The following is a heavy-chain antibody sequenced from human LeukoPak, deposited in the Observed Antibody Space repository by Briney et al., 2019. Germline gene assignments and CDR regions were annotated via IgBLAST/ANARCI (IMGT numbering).Heavy chain of an antibody. V-gene: IGHV3-23*01. CDR2: ISGSGGST. Sequence: QPGGSLXLSCAASGFTFSSYGMSWVRQAPGKGLEWVSAISGSGGSTYYADSVKGRFTVSRDNSNNKSSLQLNSLRAEDTAVHYCXRDFMHFGSGRPYYMDVWGKGTTVTISS. D-gene: IGHD3-10*01. CDR1: GFTFSSYG. J-gene: IGHJ6*03. CDR3: XRDFMHFGSGRPYYMDV.